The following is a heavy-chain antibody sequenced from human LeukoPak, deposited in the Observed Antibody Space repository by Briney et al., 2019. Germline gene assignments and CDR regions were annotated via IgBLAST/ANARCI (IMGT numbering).Heavy chain of an antibody. Sequence: PGGSLRLSCAASGFTFSNYWMSWVRQAPGRGLEWVANIKPDGSAQYYVESVKGRFTISRDNAKNSLYLQMNSLRVEDTAVYYCARGGGRDPFNVAYWGQGTLVTVSS. V-gene: IGHV3-7*04. CDR1: GFTFSNYW. CDR3: ARGGGRDPFNVAY. J-gene: IGHJ4*02. D-gene: IGHD3-10*01. CDR2: IKPDGSAQ.